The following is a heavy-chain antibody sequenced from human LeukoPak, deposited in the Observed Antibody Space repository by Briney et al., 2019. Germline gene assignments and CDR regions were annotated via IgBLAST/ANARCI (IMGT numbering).Heavy chain of an antibody. CDR1: GFTFSSYS. V-gene: IGHV3-21*01. J-gene: IGHJ3*02. Sequence: PGGSLRLSCAASGFTFSSYSMNWVRQAPGKGLEWVSSISSGSTYIYYGDSLKGRFTISRDNAKNSLYLQMNSLRAEDTVVYYCARRVASANDAFDIWGQGTMVTVSS. D-gene: IGHD6-13*01. CDR3: ARRVASANDAFDI. CDR2: ISSGSTYI.